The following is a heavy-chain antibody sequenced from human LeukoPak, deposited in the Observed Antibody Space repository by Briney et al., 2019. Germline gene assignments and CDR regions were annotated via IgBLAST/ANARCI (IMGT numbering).Heavy chain of an antibody. V-gene: IGHV4-61*02. D-gene: IGHD3-10*01. J-gene: IGHJ4*02. CDR3: ARQRITMVRGVPTTAIDY. CDR2: IYTSGST. CDR1: GGSISSGSYY. Sequence: SETLPLTCTVSGGSISSGSYYWSWIRQPAGTGLEWIGRIYTSGSTNYNPSLKSRVTISVDTSKNQFSLKLGSVTAADTAVYYCARQRITMVRGVPTTAIDYWGQGTLVTVSS.